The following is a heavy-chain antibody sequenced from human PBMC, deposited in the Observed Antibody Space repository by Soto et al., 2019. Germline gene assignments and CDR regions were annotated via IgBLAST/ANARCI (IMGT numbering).Heavy chain of an antibody. J-gene: IGHJ5*02. Sequence: QVQLVQSGAEVKKPGASVKVSCKASGYTFTSYDINWVRQATGQGLEWMGWMNPNSGNTGYAQKFQGRVTMTRNTSTSTAYMELSSLRSEDTAVYYCASGEADYYGSGSYYTSNWFDPWGQGTLVTVSS. CDR2: MNPNSGNT. CDR1: GYTFTSYD. CDR3: ASGEADYYGSGSYYTSNWFDP. D-gene: IGHD3-10*01. V-gene: IGHV1-8*01.